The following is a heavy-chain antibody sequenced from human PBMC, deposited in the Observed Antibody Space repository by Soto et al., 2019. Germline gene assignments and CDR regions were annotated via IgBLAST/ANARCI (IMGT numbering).Heavy chain of an antibody. V-gene: IGHV1-8*01. CDR2: MNPNSGNT. CDR1: GYTFTSYD. CDR3: ARGRGYCSGGSCPYCFDY. Sequence: QVQLVQSGAEVMKPGASVRVSCKASGYTFTSYDINWVRQATGQGLEWMGWMNPNSGNTGSAQKFQGRVTMTRNTSIRTAYMELSSLRSEDTAVYYCARGRGYCSGGSCPYCFDYWGQGTLVTVSS. J-gene: IGHJ4*02. D-gene: IGHD2-15*01.